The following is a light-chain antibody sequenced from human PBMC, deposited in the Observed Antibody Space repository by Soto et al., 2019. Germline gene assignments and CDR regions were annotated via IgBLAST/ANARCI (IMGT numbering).Light chain of an antibody. Sequence: DIQMTQSPSSLSASIGDRVTITCRASQYISSWLAWYQQKPGKAPKLLMFDTFSLESGVPSRFSGSRSGTEFTLTISGLQPDDYATNYCQQYNSYSPLTFGGGTKVDIK. J-gene: IGKJ4*01. CDR2: DTF. V-gene: IGKV1-5*01. CDR3: QQYNSYSPLT. CDR1: QYISSW.